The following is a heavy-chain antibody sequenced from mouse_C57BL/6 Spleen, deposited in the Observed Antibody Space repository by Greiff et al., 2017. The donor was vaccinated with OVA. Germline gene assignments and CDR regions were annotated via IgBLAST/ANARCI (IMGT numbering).Heavy chain of an antibody. CDR2: IYPGDGDT. CDR3: ARRGYDGGNFDY. D-gene: IGHD2-2*01. V-gene: IGHV1-82*01. Sequence: VQLQESGAELARPGASVKLSCKASGYTFTSYGISWVKQRPGKGLEWIGRIYPGDGDTNYNGKFKGKATLTADKSSSTAYMQLSSLTSEDSAVYFCARRGYDGGNFDYWGQGTTLTVSS. CDR1: GYTFTSYG. J-gene: IGHJ2*01.